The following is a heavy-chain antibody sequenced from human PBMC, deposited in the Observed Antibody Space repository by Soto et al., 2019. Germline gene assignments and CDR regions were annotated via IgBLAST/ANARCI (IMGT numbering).Heavy chain of an antibody. CDR2: IDWNNIK. CDR3: ARGGTFHWNHIDY. J-gene: IGHJ4*02. V-gene: IGHV2-70*01. Sequence: SGPTLVNPTETLTLTCTFSGFSLSTSAFCVTWIRQPPGKALEWLALIDWNNIKYYKTSLKTRLTLSKGTSRNQVVLTMTNVDPVDTGTYYCARGGTFHWNHIDYWGQGTLVTVSS. D-gene: IGHD1-1*01. CDR1: GFSLSTSAFC.